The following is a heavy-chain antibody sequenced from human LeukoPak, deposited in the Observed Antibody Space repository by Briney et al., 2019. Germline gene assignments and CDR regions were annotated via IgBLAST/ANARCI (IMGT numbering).Heavy chain of an antibody. V-gene: IGHV1-46*01. CDR3: ARGKYYYDSSGYYAFDY. CDR2: INPSGGST. D-gene: IGHD3-22*01. J-gene: IGHJ4*02. Sequence: GASVKVSCKASGYTFTSHYMHWVRQAPGQGLEWMGIINPSGGSTSYAQKFQGRVTMTRDTSTSTVYMELSSLRSEDTAVYYCARGKYYYDSSGYYAFDYWGQGTLVTVSS. CDR1: GYTFTSHY.